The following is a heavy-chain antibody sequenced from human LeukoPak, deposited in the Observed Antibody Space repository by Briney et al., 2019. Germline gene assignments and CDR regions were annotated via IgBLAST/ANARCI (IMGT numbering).Heavy chain of an antibody. CDR3: ARARCRGGNCYPNWFDP. D-gene: IGHD2-21*01. CDR1: GESFSGFY. V-gene: IGHV4-34*01. Sequence: KPSETLSLTCAVYGESFSGFYWTWIRQSPGKGLDWIGEITQGGSANYNPSLKSRVTISVDTSKNQFSLKLSSVTAADTAVYYCARARCRGGNCYPNWFDPWGQGTLVTVSS. CDR2: ITQGGSA. J-gene: IGHJ5*02.